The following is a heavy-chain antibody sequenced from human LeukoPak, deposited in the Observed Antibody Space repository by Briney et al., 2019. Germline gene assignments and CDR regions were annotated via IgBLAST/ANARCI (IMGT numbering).Heavy chain of an antibody. V-gene: IGHV4-31*03. CDR1: GGSISSGDYY. CDR2: IYYSGTA. J-gene: IGHJ4*02. Sequence: SETLSLTCTVSGGSISSGDYYWSWIRQHPGKGLEWIGYIYYSGTAYYHPSLKSRVSISVDTSKNQFSLKLSSVTAADTAVYYCARGWGSSWYYFDYWGQGTLVTVSS. D-gene: IGHD6-13*01. CDR3: ARGWGSSWYYFDY.